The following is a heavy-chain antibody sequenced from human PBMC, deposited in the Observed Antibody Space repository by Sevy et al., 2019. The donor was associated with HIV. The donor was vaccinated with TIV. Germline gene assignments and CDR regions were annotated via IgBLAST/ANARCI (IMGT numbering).Heavy chain of an antibody. CDR3: ERYDILTGYFYGMDV. CDR1: GGSISSYY. D-gene: IGHD3-9*01. J-gene: IGHJ6*02. Sequence: SETLSLTCTVSGGSISSYYWSWIRQPPGKGLEWIGYIYYSGSTNYNPSLKSRVTISVDTSKNQFSLKLSSVTAADTAVYYCERYDILTGYFYGMDVWGQGTTVTVSS. V-gene: IGHV4-59*01. CDR2: IYYSGST.